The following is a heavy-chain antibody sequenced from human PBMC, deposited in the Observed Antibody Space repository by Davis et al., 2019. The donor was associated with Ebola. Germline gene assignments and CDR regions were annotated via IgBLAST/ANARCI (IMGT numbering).Heavy chain of an antibody. CDR2: SSSSRTTT. Sequence: GESLKISCAASGFTFSTYTMNWVRQAPGKGLEWVSHSSSSRTTTYYADSVKGRFTISRDNVKSSLYLQMNSLRDEDTAVYYCARGVDYGFDIWGQGTMVTVSS. CDR1: GFTFSTYT. J-gene: IGHJ3*02. CDR3: ARGVDYGFDI. D-gene: IGHD2-21*02. V-gene: IGHV3-48*02.